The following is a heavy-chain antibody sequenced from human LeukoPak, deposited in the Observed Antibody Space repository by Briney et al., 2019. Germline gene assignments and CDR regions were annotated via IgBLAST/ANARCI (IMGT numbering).Heavy chain of an antibody. J-gene: IGHJ4*02. CDR1: GYTFTSYA. V-gene: IGHV1-3*01. CDR3: ARGAPSGWYHDY. CDR2: INAGNGNT. Sequence: GASVKVSCKASGYTFTSYAMHWVRQAPGQRLEWMGWINAGNGNTKYSQKFQGRVTITRDTSASTAYMELSSLRSEDTAVYYCARGAPSGWYHDYWGQGTLVTVSS. D-gene: IGHD6-19*01.